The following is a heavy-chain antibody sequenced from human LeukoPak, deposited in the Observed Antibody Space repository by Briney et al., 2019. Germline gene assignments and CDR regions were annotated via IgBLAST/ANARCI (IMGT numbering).Heavy chain of an antibody. D-gene: IGHD2-21*02. CDR3: ARESVVTDY. CDR1: GGSISSYY. V-gene: IGHV4-59*01. J-gene: IGHJ4*02. Sequence: PSETLSLTCTVSGGSISSYYWSWIRQPPGKGLEWIGCIYYSGSTNYNPSLKSRVTISVDTSKNQFSLKLSSVTAADTAVYYCARESVVTDYWGQGTLVTVSS. CDR2: IYYSGST.